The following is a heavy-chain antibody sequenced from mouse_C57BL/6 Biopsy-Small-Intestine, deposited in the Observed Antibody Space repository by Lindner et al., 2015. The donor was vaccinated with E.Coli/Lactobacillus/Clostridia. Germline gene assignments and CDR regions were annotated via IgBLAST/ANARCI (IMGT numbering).Heavy chain of an antibody. D-gene: IGHD1-1*02. CDR2: ISYNTGNP. V-gene: IGHV9-3*02. Sequence: VKVSCKASGYSFTSYSMNWMRQAPGQGLEWMGFISYNTGNPTYAQGFTGRFVFSWDTSVSTAYLQISSLKADDAAVYYCARDRHTGSYDYWGQGTLVTVSS. CDR3: ARDRHTGSYDY. J-gene: IGHJ4*01. CDR1: GYSFTSYS.